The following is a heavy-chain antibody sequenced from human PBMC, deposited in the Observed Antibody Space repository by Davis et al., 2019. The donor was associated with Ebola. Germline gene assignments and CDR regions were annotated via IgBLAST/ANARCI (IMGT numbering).Heavy chain of an antibody. CDR3: ARGGITMMIVPRDYYYGLDV. J-gene: IGHJ6*02. CDR2: INPNSGRT. Sequence: ASVTVSCKASGYTFTSYAMNWVRQAPGQGLEWMGRINPNSGRTNYAQKFQGRVTMSRDTSTSTAYMEMSRLRSDDTAVYFCARGGITMMIVPRDYYYGLDVWGQGTTVTVSS. D-gene: IGHD3-22*01. V-gene: IGHV1-2*06. CDR1: GYTFTSYA.